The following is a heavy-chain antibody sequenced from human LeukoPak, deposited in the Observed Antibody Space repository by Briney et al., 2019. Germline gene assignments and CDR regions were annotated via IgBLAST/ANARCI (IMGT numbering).Heavy chain of an antibody. V-gene: IGHV5-51*01. CDR2: IYPADSDT. CDR3: AKRDWLHQGFNVFDV. J-gene: IGHJ3*01. Sequence: GESLKISCKGSGYSFSSYWIGWVRQIPGKGLEWMGTIYPADSDTRYNPSFEGQVTISANTSIGTASLQWSSLKASDTAFFYWAKRDWLHQGFNVFDVWGPGTMVIVSS. D-gene: IGHD5-24*01. CDR1: GYSFSSYW.